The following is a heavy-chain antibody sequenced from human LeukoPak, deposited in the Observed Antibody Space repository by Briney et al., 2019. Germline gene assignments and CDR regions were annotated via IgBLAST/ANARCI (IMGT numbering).Heavy chain of an antibody. J-gene: IGHJ3*02. CDR1: GASISNYY. Sequence: PSETLSLTCTVSGASISNYYWSWIRQPPGKGLECIGYIYYSGSTNYNPSLKSRVTISVDTSKNQFSLKLSSVTAADTAVYYCARADDAFDIWGQGTMVTVSS. CDR3: ARADDAFDI. CDR2: IYYSGST. V-gene: IGHV4-59*01.